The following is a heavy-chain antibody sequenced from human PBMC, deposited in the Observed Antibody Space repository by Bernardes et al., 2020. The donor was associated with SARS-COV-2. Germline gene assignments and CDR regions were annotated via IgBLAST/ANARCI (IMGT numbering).Heavy chain of an antibody. V-gene: IGHV3-21*01. CDR3: ARYCSSTSCYGGAGDAFDI. CDR2: ISSSSSYI. CDR1: GFTFSSYS. J-gene: IGHJ3*02. D-gene: IGHD2-2*01. Sequence: GGSLRLSCAASGFTFSSYSMNWVRQAPGKGLEWVSSISSSSSYIYYADSVKGRFTISRDNAKYSLYLQMNSLRAEDTAVYYCARYCSSTSCYGGAGDAFDIWGQGTMVTVSS.